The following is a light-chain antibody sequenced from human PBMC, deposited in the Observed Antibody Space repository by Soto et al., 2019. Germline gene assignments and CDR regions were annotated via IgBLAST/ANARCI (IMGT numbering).Light chain of an antibody. Sequence: EIVMTQSPATLSVSPGERATLSCRASQSVSGRLLIYGASTRATGIPARFSGSGSGTEFTLTISSLQSEDFAVYYCQQYNNWPPWTFGQGTKVEIK. J-gene: IGKJ1*01. V-gene: IGKV3-15*01. CDR1: QSVSG. CDR3: QQYNNWPPWT. CDR2: GAS.